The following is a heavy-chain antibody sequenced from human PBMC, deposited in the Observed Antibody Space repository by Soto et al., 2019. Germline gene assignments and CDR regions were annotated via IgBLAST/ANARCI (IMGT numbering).Heavy chain of an antibody. CDR2: IIPIFGTA. Sequence: SVKVSCKASGGTFSSYAISWVRQAPGQGLEWMGGIIPIFGTANYVQKFQGRVTITADESTSTAYMELSSLRSEDTAVYYCARDASPGIAAAGPPENYFDHWGQGTLVTVSS. CDR3: ARDASPGIAAAGPPENYFDH. CDR1: GGTFSSYA. V-gene: IGHV1-69*13. D-gene: IGHD6-13*01. J-gene: IGHJ4*02.